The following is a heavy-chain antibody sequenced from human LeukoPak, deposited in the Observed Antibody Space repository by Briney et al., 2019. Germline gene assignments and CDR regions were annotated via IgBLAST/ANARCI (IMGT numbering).Heavy chain of an antibody. CDR3: ARVVEGSDSSGYYLPY. Sequence: SETLSLTCAVYGGSFSGYYWNWIRQPPGKGLEWVGEINHSGSTNYSPSLKGRVTMSVDTSKNQFSLKLSSVTAADTAVYYCARVVEGSDSSGYYLPYWGQGTLVTVSS. CDR2: INHSGST. V-gene: IGHV4-34*01. D-gene: IGHD3-22*01. J-gene: IGHJ4*02. CDR1: GGSFSGYY.